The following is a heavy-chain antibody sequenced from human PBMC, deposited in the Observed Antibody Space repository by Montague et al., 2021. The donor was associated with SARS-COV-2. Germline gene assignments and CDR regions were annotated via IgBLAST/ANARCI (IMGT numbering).Heavy chain of an antibody. CDR2: ISHSGST. CDR1: GGSLSGYY. V-gene: IGHV4-34*01. Sequence: SETLSLTCAVYGGSLSGYYCSWIRHPPGEGLEWIAEISHSGSTSYNPSLKSRVTISIDTSKNQFSLKLSSATAADTAVYYCARVPYRLLFVPRYYGMDVWGQGTTVTVSS. CDR3: ARVPYRLLFVPRYYGMDV. J-gene: IGHJ6*02. D-gene: IGHD2-2*01.